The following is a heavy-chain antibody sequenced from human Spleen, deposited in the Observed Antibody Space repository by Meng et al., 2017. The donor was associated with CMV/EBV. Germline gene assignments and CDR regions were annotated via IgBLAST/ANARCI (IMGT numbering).Heavy chain of an antibody. CDR3: ARGQGTYYYDSTSYRPDNFHFDF. CDR2: VFHTGST. V-gene: IGHV4-59*01. CDR1: DDSFRSYY. J-gene: IGHJ4*02. D-gene: IGHD3-22*01. Sequence: ESLKISCTVSDDSFRSYYWNWIRQSPGRGLEWIGYVFHTGSTNYSPSLKTRVTISLDTSKNQFSLKLSSVTAADTAVYYCARGQGTYYYDSTSYRPDNFHFDFWGQGRLVTVSS.